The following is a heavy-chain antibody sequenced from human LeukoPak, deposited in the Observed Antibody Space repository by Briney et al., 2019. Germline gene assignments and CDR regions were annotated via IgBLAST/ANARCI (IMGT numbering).Heavy chain of an antibody. V-gene: IGHV4-4*07. CDR3: ASGIAMTYYMDV. CDR1: GDSINNFY. D-gene: IGHD5-18*01. Sequence: SETLSLTCTVSGDSINNFYWSWIRQPAGKGLEWIGRVYSSGTTDYNPSLKSRVSMSVDTSSNQFSLKLSSVTAADTAVYYCASGIAMTYYMDVWGKGTTVTVSS. CDR2: VYSSGTT. J-gene: IGHJ6*03.